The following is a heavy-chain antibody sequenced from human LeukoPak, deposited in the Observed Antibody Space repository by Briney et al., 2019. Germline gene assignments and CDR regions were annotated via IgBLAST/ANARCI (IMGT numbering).Heavy chain of an antibody. CDR1: GGSISSSSYY. CDR3: ARVQTIFGVVIIDWFDP. CDR2: IYYSGST. J-gene: IGHJ5*02. V-gene: IGHV4-39*01. Sequence: PSETLSLTCTVSGGSISSSSYYWGWIRQPPGKGLEWIGSIYYSGSTYYNPSLKSRVTISVDTFKNQFSLKLSSVTAADTAVYYCARVQTIFGVVIIDWFDPWGQGTLVTVSS. D-gene: IGHD3-3*01.